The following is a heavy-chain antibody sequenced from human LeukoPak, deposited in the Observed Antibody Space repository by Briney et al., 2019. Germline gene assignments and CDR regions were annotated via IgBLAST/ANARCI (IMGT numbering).Heavy chain of an antibody. CDR3: ASLIKSSGSYDY. J-gene: IGHJ4*02. D-gene: IGHD3-10*01. CDR2: IYYSGST. CDR1: GGSISSGGYY. V-gene: IGHV4-31*03. Sequence: SETLSLTCTVSGGSISSGGYYWSWIRQHPGKGLEWIGYIYYSGSTYYNPSLKSRVTISVDTSKNQFSLKLSSVTAADTAVYYCASLIKSSGSYDYWGQGTPVTVSS.